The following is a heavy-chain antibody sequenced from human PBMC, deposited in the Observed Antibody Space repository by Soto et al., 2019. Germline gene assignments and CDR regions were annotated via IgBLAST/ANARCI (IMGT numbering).Heavy chain of an antibody. Sequence: PGWSLRLSCSASVFTFSSYGMHWFRQAPGKGLEWVAVIWYDGSNKYYADSVKGRFTISRDNSKNTLYLQMNSLRAEDTAVYYCARDPFITGTTHGVVYGMDVWGQGTTVTVSS. CDR1: VFTFSSYG. D-gene: IGHD1-7*01. V-gene: IGHV3-33*01. J-gene: IGHJ6*02. CDR2: IWYDGSNK. CDR3: ARDPFITGTTHGVVYGMDV.